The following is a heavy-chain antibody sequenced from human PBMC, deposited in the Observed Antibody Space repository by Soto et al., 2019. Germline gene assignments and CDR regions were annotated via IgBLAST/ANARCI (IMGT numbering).Heavy chain of an antibody. CDR2: INPSGGST. D-gene: IGHD3-22*01. J-gene: IGHJ3*02. Sequence: ASVKGSCKASGYTFTSYYMHWVRQAPGQGLEWMGIINPSGGSTSYAQKFQGRVTMTRDTSTSTVYMELSSLRSEDTAVYYCARMDDSSGYLPDAFDIWGQGTMVTVSS. V-gene: IGHV1-46*01. CDR3: ARMDDSSGYLPDAFDI. CDR1: GYTFTSYY.